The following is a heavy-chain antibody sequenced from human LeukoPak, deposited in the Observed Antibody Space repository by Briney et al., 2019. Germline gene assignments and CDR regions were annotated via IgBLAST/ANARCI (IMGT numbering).Heavy chain of an antibody. CDR1: GFTFSSYA. CDR2: ISYDGSNK. CDR3: ARELGAFDI. J-gene: IGHJ3*02. Sequence: GGSLRLSCAASGFTFSSYAMHWVRQAPGKGLEWVAVISYDGSNKYYADSVKGRFTISRDNSKNTLYLQMNSLRAEDTAVYYCARELGAFDIWGQGTMVTVSS. V-gene: IGHV3-30-3*01. D-gene: IGHD7-27*01.